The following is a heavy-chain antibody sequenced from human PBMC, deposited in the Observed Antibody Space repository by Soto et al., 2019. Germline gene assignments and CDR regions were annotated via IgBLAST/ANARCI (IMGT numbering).Heavy chain of an antibody. CDR2: IYYRSKWYY. CDR1: GGFVTLNRDA. V-gene: IGHV6-1*01. D-gene: IGHD6-13*01. CDR3: AREESSLGTYYYYGMDV. J-gene: IGHJ6*02. Sequence: QTLSLTVVSCGGFVTLNRDAWTWNRQSPSRGLEWLGRIYYRSKWYYDYAVSVKSRININADTSKNQISLQLSSMTPEDTAVYYCAREESSLGTYYYYGMDVWGQGTTVTVS.